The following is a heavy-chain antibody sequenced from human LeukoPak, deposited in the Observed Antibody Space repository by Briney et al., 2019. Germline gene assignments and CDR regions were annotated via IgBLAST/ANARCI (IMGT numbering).Heavy chain of an antibody. CDR2: ISYDGSNK. V-gene: IGHV3-30*01. Sequence: GRSLRLSCAASGFTFSSYAMHWVRQAPGKGLEWVAVISYDGSNKYYADSVKGRFTISRDNSKNTLYLQMNSLRAEDTAVYYCARNKCSSTSCYFQPWGQGTLVTVSS. CDR1: GFTFSSYA. D-gene: IGHD2-2*01. J-gene: IGHJ5*02. CDR3: ARNKCSSTSCYFQP.